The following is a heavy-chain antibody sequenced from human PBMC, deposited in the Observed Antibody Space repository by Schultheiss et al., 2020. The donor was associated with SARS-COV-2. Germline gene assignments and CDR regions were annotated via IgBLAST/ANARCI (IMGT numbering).Heavy chain of an antibody. D-gene: IGHD6-19*01. J-gene: IGHJ5*02. V-gene: IGHV3-23*01. CDR2: ISGSGGST. Sequence: GGSLRLSCAASGFTFSSYAMSWVRQAPGKGLEWVSAISGSGGSTYYADSVKGRFTISRDNSKNTLYLQMNSLRAEDTAVYYCARDDNDSSGWYYWFDPWGQGTLVTVSS. CDR3: ARDDNDSSGWYYWFDP. CDR1: GFTFSSYA.